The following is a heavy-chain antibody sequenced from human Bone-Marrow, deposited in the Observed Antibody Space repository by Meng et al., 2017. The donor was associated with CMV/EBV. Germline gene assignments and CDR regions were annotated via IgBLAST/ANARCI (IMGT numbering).Heavy chain of an antibody. Sequence: GESLKISCAASGFTFSSYAMHWVRQAPGKGLEWVAVISYDGSNKYYADSVKGRFTISRDNSKNTLYLQMNSLRAEDTDVYYCAKRYGGNSYYYGMDVWGQGTTVTGSS. CDR3: AKRYGGNSYYYGMDV. CDR1: GFTFSSYA. CDR2: ISYDGSNK. J-gene: IGHJ6*02. D-gene: IGHD4-23*01. V-gene: IGHV3-30-3*02.